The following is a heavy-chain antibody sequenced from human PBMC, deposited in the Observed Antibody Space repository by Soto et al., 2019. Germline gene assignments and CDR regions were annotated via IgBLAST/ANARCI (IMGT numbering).Heavy chain of an antibody. CDR2: IFYSVST. CDR1: GGSISSGCHH. V-gene: IGHV4-31*03. D-gene: IGHD5-12*01. CDR3: ARRREWLRLKFDT. J-gene: IGHJ4*02. Sequence: QVQLPESGPGLVKPSQTLSLTCTVSGGSISSGCHHWSWIRQHPGKGLEWIGYIFYSVSTVCDQSLKSRVIISMDTSKIQVFLKLTSGTAQATDVYYCARRREWLRLKFDTRGQGTLDTVAS.